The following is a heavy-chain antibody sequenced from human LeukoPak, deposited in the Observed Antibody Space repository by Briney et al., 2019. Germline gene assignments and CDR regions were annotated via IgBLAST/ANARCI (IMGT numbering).Heavy chain of an antibody. CDR2: ISFSGGST. D-gene: IGHD2-2*02. CDR1: GFTFSIYA. Sequence: PGGSLRLSCAASGFTFSIYAMNWVRQAPGKGLGWVSAISFSGGSTYYADSVKGRFTISRDNSKNTLYLQMNSLRVEDTAVYYCAKSQPAAISWFDPWGQGTLVTVSS. J-gene: IGHJ5*02. CDR3: AKSQPAAISWFDP. V-gene: IGHV3-23*01.